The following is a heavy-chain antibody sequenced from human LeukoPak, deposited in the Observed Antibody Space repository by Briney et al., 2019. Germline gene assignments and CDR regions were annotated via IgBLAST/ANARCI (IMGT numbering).Heavy chain of an antibody. Sequence: SETLSLTCTVSGGSISSSSYYWGWIRQPPGKGLEWIGSIYYSGSTYYNPSLKSRVTRSVDTSKNQFSLKLSSVTAADTAVYYCARHPTQYLTGIAAAGSRPQSFDYWGQGTLVTVSS. CDR3: ARHPTQYLTGIAAAGSRPQSFDY. V-gene: IGHV4-39*01. D-gene: IGHD6-13*01. CDR2: IYYSGST. J-gene: IGHJ4*02. CDR1: GGSISSSSYY.